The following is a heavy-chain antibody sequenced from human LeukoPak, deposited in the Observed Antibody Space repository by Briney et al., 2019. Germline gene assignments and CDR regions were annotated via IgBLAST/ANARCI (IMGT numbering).Heavy chain of an antibody. CDR2: MNPNSGNR. CDR3: ARREPGDFWSGYSRLLDY. J-gene: IGHJ4*02. V-gene: IGHV1-8*01. Sequence: ASVKVSCKASGYTFTSYGINWVRQATGQGLGWMGWMNPNSGNRGYAQKFQGRVTMPRNTSISTAYIELSSMRSEDTAVYYCARREPGDFWSGYSRLLDYWGQGTLVTVSS. D-gene: IGHD3-3*01. CDR1: GYTFTSYG.